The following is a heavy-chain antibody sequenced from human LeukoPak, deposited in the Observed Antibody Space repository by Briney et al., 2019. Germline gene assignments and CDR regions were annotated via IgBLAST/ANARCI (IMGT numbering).Heavy chain of an antibody. CDR1: GGTFSSYA. Sequence: GSSVKVSCKASGGTFSSYAISWVRQAPGQGLEWMGWISAYNGNTNYAQKLQGRVTMTTDTSTSTAYMELRSLRSDDTAVYYCARDRGTEAAAGLNWFGPWGQGTLVTVSS. V-gene: IGHV1-18*01. D-gene: IGHD6-13*01. CDR2: ISAYNGNT. CDR3: ARDRGTEAAAGLNWFGP. J-gene: IGHJ5*02.